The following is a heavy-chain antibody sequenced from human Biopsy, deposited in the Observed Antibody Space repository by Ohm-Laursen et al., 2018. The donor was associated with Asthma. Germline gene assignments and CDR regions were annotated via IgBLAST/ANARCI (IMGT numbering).Heavy chain of an antibody. D-gene: IGHD3-3*01. CDR3: ARDVMEWYLPAFDF. J-gene: IGHJ4*02. Sequence: SLRLSCTASGFTFRSHAMHWVRQAPGKGLEWVAVGGSYYDGDLKYYADSVDGRFTVSRDDSKNTLYLQMNSLRPDDTAVYYCARDVMEWYLPAFDFWGQGTLVTVSS. CDR2: GGSYYDGDLK. CDR1: GFTFRSHA. V-gene: IGHV3-30-3*01.